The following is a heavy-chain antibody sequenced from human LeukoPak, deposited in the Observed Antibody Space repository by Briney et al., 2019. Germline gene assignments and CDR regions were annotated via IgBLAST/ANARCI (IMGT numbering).Heavy chain of an antibody. CDR1: GGSISSYY. J-gene: IGHJ4*02. D-gene: IGHD4-17*01. CDR3: ARHRMTTVTLFDY. CDR2: IYYSGST. Sequence: PSETLSLTCTVSGGSISSYYWSWTRQPPGKGLEWIGYIYYSGSTNYNPSLKSRVTISVDTSKNQFSLKLSSVTAADTAVYYCARHRMTTVTLFDYWGQGTLVTVSS. V-gene: IGHV4-59*08.